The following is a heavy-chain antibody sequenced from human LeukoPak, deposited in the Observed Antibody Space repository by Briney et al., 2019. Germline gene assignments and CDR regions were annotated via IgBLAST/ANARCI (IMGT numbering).Heavy chain of an antibody. D-gene: IGHD2-2*01. CDR1: GFTFSNAW. CDR3: ARDGCSSTSCRFYNWFDP. CDR2: IKSKTDGGTT. J-gene: IGHJ5*02. Sequence: PGGSLRLSCAASGFTFSNAWMSWVRQAPGKGLEWVGRIKSKTDGGTTDYAAPVKGRFTISRDDSKNTLFLQMNSLRAEDSAVYYCARDGCSSTSCRFYNWFDPWGQGTLVTVSS. V-gene: IGHV3-15*01.